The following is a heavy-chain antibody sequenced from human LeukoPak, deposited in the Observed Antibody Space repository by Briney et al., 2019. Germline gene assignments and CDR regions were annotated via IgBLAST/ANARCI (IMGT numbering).Heavy chain of an antibody. CDR2: IYYSGST. D-gene: IGHD6-6*01. CDR1: GGSISSYY. CDR3: ARDLYSSSSHFDY. V-gene: IGHV4-59*01. J-gene: IGHJ4*02. Sequence: SETLSLTCTVSGGSISSYYWSWIRQPPGKGLEWIGYIYYSGSTNYNPSLKSRVTISVDTSKNQFSLKLSSVTAADTAVYYCARDLYSSSSHFDYWGQGTLVTVSS.